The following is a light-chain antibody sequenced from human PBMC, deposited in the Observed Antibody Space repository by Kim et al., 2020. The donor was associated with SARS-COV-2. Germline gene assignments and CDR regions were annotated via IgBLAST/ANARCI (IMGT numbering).Light chain of an antibody. J-gene: IGLJ2*01. CDR1: SSDVGSYNL. Sequence: SALTQPASVSGSPGQSITISCTGTSSDVGSYNLVSWYQHHPGKAPKLMIYEVNKRPSGVSNRFSGSKSGNTASLTISGLQAEDEADYYCCAYAGRNILLFGGGTKVTVL. CDR2: EVN. V-gene: IGLV2-23*02. CDR3: CAYAGRNILL.